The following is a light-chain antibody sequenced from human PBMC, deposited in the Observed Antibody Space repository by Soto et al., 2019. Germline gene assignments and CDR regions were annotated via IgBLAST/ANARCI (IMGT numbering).Light chain of an antibody. CDR2: DVS. J-gene: IGLJ1*01. Sequence: QSALTQPASVSGSPGQSITISCTGTSSDVGGYNYVSWYQQHPGKAPKLMIYDVSNRPSGVSNRFSGSKSGNTASLTISGLRAEDEADYYCSSYTSSIPYVFGTGTKLTVL. V-gene: IGLV2-14*01. CDR3: SSYTSSIPYV. CDR1: SSDVGGYNY.